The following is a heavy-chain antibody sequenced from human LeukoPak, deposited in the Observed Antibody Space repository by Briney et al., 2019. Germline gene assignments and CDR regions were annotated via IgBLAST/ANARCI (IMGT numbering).Heavy chain of an antibody. D-gene: IGHD3-22*01. J-gene: IGHJ4*02. CDR1: GGTFSSYA. CDR3: ARVHSSGYYWDFDY. CDR2: IIPIFGTA. V-gene: IGHV1-69*05. Sequence: GSSVKVSCKASGGTFSSYAISWVRQAPGQGLEWMGGIIPIFGTANYAQKFQGRVTITTDESTSTAYMELSSLRSEDTAVYYCARVHSSGYYWDFDYWGQGTLVTVSS.